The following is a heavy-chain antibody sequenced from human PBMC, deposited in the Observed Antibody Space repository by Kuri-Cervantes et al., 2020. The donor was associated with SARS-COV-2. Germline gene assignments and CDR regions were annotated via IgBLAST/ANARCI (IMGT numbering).Heavy chain of an antibody. J-gene: IGHJ6*03. V-gene: IGHV4-59*11. CDR1: GGSISSHY. Sequence: SETLSLTCTVSGGSISSHYWSWIRQPPGKGLEWIGYIYYSGSTNYNPSLKSRVTISVDMSKSQFSLKLNSVTAADTAVYYCARDSRSYYQVLLDHYYYSYMDVWGKGTTVTDSS. CDR2: IYYSGST. CDR3: ARDSRSYYQVLLDHYYYSYMDV. D-gene: IGHD1-26*01.